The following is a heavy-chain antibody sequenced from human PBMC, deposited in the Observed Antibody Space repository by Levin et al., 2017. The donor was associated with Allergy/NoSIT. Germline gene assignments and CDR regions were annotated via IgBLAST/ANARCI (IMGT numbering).Heavy chain of an antibody. CDR3: ARHYYYGSGSYRPFDY. D-gene: IGHD3-10*01. Sequence: SETLSLTCTVSGGSISSSSYYWGWIRQPPGKGLEWIGSFYYSGSTNNNPSLKSRATISVNPSKNQFSLKLSSVTAADTAVYYCARHYYYGSGSYRPFDYWGQGTLVTVSS. CDR1: GGSISSSSYY. V-gene: IGHV4-39*01. CDR2: FYYSGST. J-gene: IGHJ4*02.